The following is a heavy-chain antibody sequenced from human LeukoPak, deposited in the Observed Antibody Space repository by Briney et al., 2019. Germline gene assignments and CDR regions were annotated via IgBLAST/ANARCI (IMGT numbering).Heavy chain of an antibody. J-gene: IGHJ4*02. D-gene: IGHD6-19*01. V-gene: IGHV3-30*09. CDR1: GFTFSSYV. Sequence: ALRLSCAASGFTFSSYVMHWVRQAPGKGLEWVAIISYDGSNEYYADSVKGRFAISRDNSKNTLYVQMNSLRAEDTAVYYCANGYSSGWTKSPIIDCWGQGTLVTVSS. CDR2: ISYDGSNE. CDR3: ANGYSSGWTKSPIIDC.